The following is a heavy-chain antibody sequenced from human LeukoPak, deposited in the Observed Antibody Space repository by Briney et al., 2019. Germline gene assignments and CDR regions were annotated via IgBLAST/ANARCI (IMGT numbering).Heavy chain of an antibody. CDR2: IKQDGSEK. CDR1: GFTFSSYS. Sequence: GGSLRLSCAASGFTFSSYSMNWVRQAPGKGLEWVANIKQDGSEKYYVDSVKGRFTISRDNAKNSLYLQMNSLRAEDTAVYYCARRNPEGYSSSWYGFNYWGQGTLVTVSS. V-gene: IGHV3-7*01. CDR3: ARRNPEGYSSSWYGFNY. D-gene: IGHD6-13*01. J-gene: IGHJ4*02.